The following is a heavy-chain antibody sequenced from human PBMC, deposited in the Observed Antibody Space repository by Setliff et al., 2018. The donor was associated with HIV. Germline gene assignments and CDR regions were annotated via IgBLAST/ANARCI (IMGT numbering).Heavy chain of an antibody. J-gene: IGHJ4*02. CDR1: GFTFSNYG. CDR3: ARSVPDSAYRPTDY. D-gene: IGHD3-22*01. CDR2: IWYDGSNT. V-gene: IGHV3-33*01. Sequence: LRLSCAASGFTFSNYGMHWVRQAPGKGLEWVAVIWYDGSNTYYADSVKGRFTISRDNSKNTLYLQMSSLRVEDTAVYYCARSVPDSAYRPTDYWGQGTQVTVSS.